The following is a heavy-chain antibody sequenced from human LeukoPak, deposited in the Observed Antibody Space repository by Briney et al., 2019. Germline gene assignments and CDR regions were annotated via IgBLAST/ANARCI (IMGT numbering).Heavy chain of an antibody. CDR2: ISYDGSNK. J-gene: IGHJ4*02. CDR1: GFTFSLYD. V-gene: IGHV3-30*03. Sequence: GRSLRLSCAASGFTFSLYDIHWVRQAPGKGLEWVAIISYDGSNKFYADSVKGRFTISRDNAKNTLWLQMNSLRAEDTAAYYCARERLNLFDYWGQGTLVTVSS. D-gene: IGHD3-22*01. CDR3: ARERLNLFDY.